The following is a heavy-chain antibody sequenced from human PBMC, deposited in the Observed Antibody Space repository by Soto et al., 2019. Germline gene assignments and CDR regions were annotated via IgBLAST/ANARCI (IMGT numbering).Heavy chain of an antibody. V-gene: IGHV4-59*01. J-gene: IGHJ4*02. CDR2: IYYSGST. D-gene: IGHD3-9*01. CDR1: GGSISSYY. Sequence: NHSETPSLTCTVSGGSISSYYWSWIRQPPGKGLEWIGYIYYSGSTNYNPSLKSRVTISVDTSKNQFSLKLSSVTAADTAVYYCARHAGSNYDILTGYYHFYFDYWGQGTLVTVSS. CDR3: ARHAGSNYDILTGYYHFYFDY.